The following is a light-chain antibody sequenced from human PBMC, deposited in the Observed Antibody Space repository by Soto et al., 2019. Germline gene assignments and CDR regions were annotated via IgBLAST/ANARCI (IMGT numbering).Light chain of an antibody. CDR3: CSYAGRYTWV. V-gene: IGLV2-11*01. Sequence: QSALTQPRSVSGSPGQSVTISCTGTSSDVGGYNYVSWYEQHPVKAPKLMIYDVTKRPSGAPDRFSGSKSGNTASLTISGPPAEDEAYYYCCSYAGRYTWVFGTGTKLTVL. CDR2: DVT. J-gene: IGLJ1*01. CDR1: SSDVGGYNY.